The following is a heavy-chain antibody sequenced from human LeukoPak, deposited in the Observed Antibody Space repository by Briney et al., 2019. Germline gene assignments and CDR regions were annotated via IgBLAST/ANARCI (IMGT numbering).Heavy chain of an antibody. D-gene: IGHD3-3*01. CDR1: GFTFNSYA. CDR3: AKWTDYDFWSGYYYDTDDFDY. Sequence: GSLSLSCAASGFTFNSYAMHWVRQAPGKGLEWVAVISYDGSNKYYADSVKGRFTISRDNSRNTLYLQMNSLRAEDTAVYYCAKWTDYDFWSGYYYDTDDFDYWGQGTLVTVSS. CDR2: ISYDGSNK. V-gene: IGHV3-30-3*02. J-gene: IGHJ4*02.